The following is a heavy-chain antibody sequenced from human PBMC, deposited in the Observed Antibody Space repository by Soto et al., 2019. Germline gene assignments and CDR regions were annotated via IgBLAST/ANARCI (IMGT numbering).Heavy chain of an antibody. CDR3: ARATMVRGVGSNWFDP. CDR1: GGTFSSYT. J-gene: IGHJ5*02. D-gene: IGHD3-10*01. V-gene: IGHV1-69*02. CDR2: IIPILGIA. Sequence: QVQLVQSGAEVKKPGSSVKVSCKASGGTFSSYTISWVRQAPGQGLEWMGRIIPILGIANYAQKFQGRVTITADKSTSTAYMELSSLRSEDTAVYYCARATMVRGVGSNWFDPWRQGTLVTVSS.